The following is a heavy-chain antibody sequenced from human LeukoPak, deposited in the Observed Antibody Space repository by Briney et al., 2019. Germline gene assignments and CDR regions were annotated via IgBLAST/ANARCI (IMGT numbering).Heavy chain of an antibody. V-gene: IGHV3-48*01. J-gene: IGHJ4*02. D-gene: IGHD6-13*01. CDR3: AKTRPLDSSSWSHGDY. CDR1: GFTFTSYG. Sequence: GGSLRLSCAASGFTFTSYGMNWVRQAPGKGLEWVSYVSSGAGTMYYLASVKGRFTISRDNSKNTLYLQMNSLRAEDTAVYYCAKTRPLDSSSWSHGDYWGQGTLVTVSS. CDR2: VSSGAGTM.